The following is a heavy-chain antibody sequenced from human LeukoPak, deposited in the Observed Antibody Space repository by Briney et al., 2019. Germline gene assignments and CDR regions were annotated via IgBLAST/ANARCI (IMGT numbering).Heavy chain of an antibody. CDR2: IKRDGSEK. V-gene: IGHV3-7*04. CDR1: GFTFSTYS. CDR3: ARGGWDFDWLKGAFDI. J-gene: IGHJ3*02. D-gene: IGHD3-9*01. Sequence: GGSLRLSCAASGFTFSTYSMSWVRQAPGKGLEWVANIKRDGSEKFQVDSVKGRFTISRDNAKNSLYLEMNSLRAEDTAVYYCARGGWDFDWLKGAFDIWGQGTMVTVSS.